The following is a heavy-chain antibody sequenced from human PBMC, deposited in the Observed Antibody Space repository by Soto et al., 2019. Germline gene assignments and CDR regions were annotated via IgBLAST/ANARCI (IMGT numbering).Heavy chain of an antibody. V-gene: IGHV3-23*01. Sequence: GGSLRLSCVASGFILSNYAMSWARQAPGKGLEWVAVISGGGATTDYADSVKGRFTISRDNSQNTVYLQLNSLRAEDTAIYYCARPSIQAAGTSWGQRTLVTVSS. J-gene: IGHJ5*02. CDR3: ARPSIQAAGTS. D-gene: IGHD6-13*01. CDR1: GFILSNYA. CDR2: ISGGGATT.